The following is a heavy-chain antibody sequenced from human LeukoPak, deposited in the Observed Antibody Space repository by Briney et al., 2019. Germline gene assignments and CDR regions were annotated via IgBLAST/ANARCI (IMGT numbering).Heavy chain of an antibody. CDR1: GYTFTGYY. CDR2: INPNSGGT. D-gene: IGHD6-13*01. V-gene: IGHV1-2*02. CDR3: ARVRVSIAAAGDAFDI. Sequence: ASVKVSCKASGYTFTGYYMHWVRQAPGQGLEWMGWINPNSGGTNYAQKFRGRVTMTRDTSISTAYMELSRLRSDDTAVYYCARVRVSIAAAGDAFDIWGQGTMVTVSS. J-gene: IGHJ3*02.